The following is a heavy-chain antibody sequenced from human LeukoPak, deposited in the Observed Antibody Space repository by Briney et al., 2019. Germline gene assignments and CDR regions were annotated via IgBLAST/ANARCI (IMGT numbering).Heavy chain of an antibody. Sequence: SETLSLTCTVSGGSISSSSYYWGWIRQPPGKGLEWIGSIYYSGSTYYNPSLKSRVTISADMSKNQISLKLTSVTGADTAVYYCAGERGEEYSSGWYKTNYFYNWGQGIRVTVSS. J-gene: IGHJ4*02. CDR1: GGSISSSSYY. D-gene: IGHD6-19*01. CDR3: AGERGEEYSSGWYKTNYFYN. CDR2: IYYSGST. V-gene: IGHV4-39*07.